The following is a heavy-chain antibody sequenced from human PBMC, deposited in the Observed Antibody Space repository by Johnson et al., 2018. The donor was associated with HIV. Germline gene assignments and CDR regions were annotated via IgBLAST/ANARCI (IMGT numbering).Heavy chain of an antibody. Sequence: VQLVESGGALVQPGGSLRLSCEVSGFTISTFWMHWVRQVPGKGLMWVSRISGDGSSSSYADSVKGRFTISRDNAKNTFYLQMNSLRAEDTADYYCVRDQGSGWPTNAFDIWGRGTRVTVSS. V-gene: IGHV3-74*02. CDR3: VRDQGSGWPTNAFDI. D-gene: IGHD6-19*01. J-gene: IGHJ3*02. CDR2: ISGDGSSS. CDR1: GFTISTFW.